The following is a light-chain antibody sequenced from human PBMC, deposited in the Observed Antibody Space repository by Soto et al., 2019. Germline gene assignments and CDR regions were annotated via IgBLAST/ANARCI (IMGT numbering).Light chain of an antibody. V-gene: IGLV1-44*01. CDR1: SSNFGTNT. CDR2: SDN. J-gene: IGLJ3*02. CDR3: ATWDDSLDGLV. Sequence: QSVLTQPPSASGTPGQRVIISCSGSSSNFGTNTVTWYQHLPTTAPKLLIYSDNQRPSGVPDRFSGSKSGTSASLAISGLQSEDEADYYCATWDDSLDGLVFGGGTKVTVL.